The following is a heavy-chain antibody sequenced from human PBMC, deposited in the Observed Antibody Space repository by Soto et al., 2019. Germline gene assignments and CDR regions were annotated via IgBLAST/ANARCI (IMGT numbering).Heavy chain of an antibody. D-gene: IGHD2-15*01. V-gene: IGHV4-39*01. CDR3: ASRYCSGGSCYSIGMNY. CDR1: GGSISSSSYY. CDR2: IYYSGST. J-gene: IGHJ4*02. Sequence: SETLSLTCTVAGGSISSSSYYWGWIRQPPGKGLEWIGSIYYSGSTYYNPPLKSRVTISVDTSKNQFSLKLSSVTAADTAVYYCASRYCSGGSCYSIGMNYWGQGTLVTVSS.